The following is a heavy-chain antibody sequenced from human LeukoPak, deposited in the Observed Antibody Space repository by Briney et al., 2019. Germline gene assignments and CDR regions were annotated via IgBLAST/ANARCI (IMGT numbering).Heavy chain of an antibody. CDR1: GGTFSSYA. V-gene: IGHV1-69*06. CDR3: ASGAGATLYYYYYMDV. D-gene: IGHD1-26*01. CDR2: IIPIFGTA. J-gene: IGHJ6*03. Sequence: SVKVSCKASGGTFSSYAISWVRQAPGQGLEWMGGIIPIFGTANYAQKFQGRVTITADKSTSTAYMELSSLRSEDTAVYYCASGAGATLYYYYYMDVWGKGTTVTVSS.